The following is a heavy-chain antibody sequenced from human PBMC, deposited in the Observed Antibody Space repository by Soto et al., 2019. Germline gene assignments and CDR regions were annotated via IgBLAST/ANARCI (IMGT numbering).Heavy chain of an antibody. CDR2: IYYSGST. V-gene: IGHV4-59*01. Sequence: PSETLSLTCTVSGGSISSYYWSWIRQPPGKGLEWIGYIYYSGSTNYNPSLKSRVTISVDTSKNQFSLKLSSVTAADTAVYYCARDNAAGTSNFDFWGQATPVTVSS. CDR3: ARDNAAGTSNFDF. J-gene: IGHJ4*02. CDR1: GGSISSYY. D-gene: IGHD6-13*01.